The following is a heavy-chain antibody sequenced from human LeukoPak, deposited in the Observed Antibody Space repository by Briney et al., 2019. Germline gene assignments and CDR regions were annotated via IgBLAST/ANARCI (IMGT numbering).Heavy chain of an antibody. Sequence: PSETLSLTCTVSGDSISSSSYYWGWIRQPPGKGLEWIGSIYYSGSTYYNPSLKSRVTISVDTSKNQFSLKLSSVTAADTAVYYCSRLVIQSPQIDYWGQGTLVTVSS. CDR1: GDSISSSSYY. J-gene: IGHJ4*02. V-gene: IGHV4-39*07. CDR2: IYYSGST. D-gene: IGHD3-9*01. CDR3: SRLVIQSPQIDY.